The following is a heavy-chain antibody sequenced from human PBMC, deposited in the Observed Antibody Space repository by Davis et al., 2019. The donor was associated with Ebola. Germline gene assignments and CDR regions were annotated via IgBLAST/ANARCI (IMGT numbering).Heavy chain of an antibody. V-gene: IGHV3-21*01. CDR3: ARDLQLERDYYYYGMDV. D-gene: IGHD1-1*01. Sequence: PGGSLRLSCAASGFTFSSYSMNWVRQAPGKGLEWVSSISSSSSYIYYADSVKGRFTISRDNAKNSLYLQMNSLRAEDTAVYYCARDLQLERDYYYYGMDVWGQGTTVTVSS. CDR2: ISSSSSYI. CDR1: GFTFSSYS. J-gene: IGHJ6*02.